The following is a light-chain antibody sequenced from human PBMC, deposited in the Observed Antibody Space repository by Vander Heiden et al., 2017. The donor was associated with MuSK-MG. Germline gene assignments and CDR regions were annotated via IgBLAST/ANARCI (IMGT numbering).Light chain of an antibody. J-gene: IGKJ5*01. CDR1: QSLLHSNGYNY. CDR3: RRSLPTRNT. CDR2: LGS. V-gene: IGKV2-28*01. Sequence: DIVMTQSPLSLPVTPGEPASISCRSSQSLLHSNGYNYLDWYLQKPGQSPQLLIYLGSNRASGVPDRFSGSASGTDFTLKISIVDAEDVRVYYCRRSLPTRNTFGQGTRLEIK.